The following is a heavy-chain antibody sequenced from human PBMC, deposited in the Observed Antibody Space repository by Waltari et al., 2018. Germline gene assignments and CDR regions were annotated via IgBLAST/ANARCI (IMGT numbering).Heavy chain of an antibody. CDR2: MNHSGGT. D-gene: IGHD6-13*01. J-gene: IGHJ4*02. Sequence: QVQLQQWGAGLLKPSETLSLTCAVYGGSFSGYYWSWIRQPPGKGLEWIGEMNHSGGTNYNPAHKRRVTRSVDTSKNQFSLKLSSVTAADTAVYYCARGRIAAAGRDGYYFDYWGQGTLVTVSS. CDR1: GGSFSGYY. CDR3: ARGRIAAAGRDGYYFDY. V-gene: IGHV4-34*01.